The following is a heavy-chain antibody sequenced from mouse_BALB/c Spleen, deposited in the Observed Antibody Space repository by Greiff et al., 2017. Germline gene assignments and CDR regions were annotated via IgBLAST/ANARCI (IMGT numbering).Heavy chain of an antibody. Sequence: EVHLVESGGGLVQPGGSRKLSCAASGFTFSSFGMHWVRQAPEKGLEWVAYISSGSSTIYYADTVKGRFTISRDNPKNTLFLQMTSLRSEDPAMYYCARSGDYDGAWFAYWGQGTLVTVSA. D-gene: IGHD2-4*01. J-gene: IGHJ3*01. CDR3: ARSGDYDGAWFAY. CDR1: GFTFSSFG. V-gene: IGHV5-17*02. CDR2: ISSGSSTI.